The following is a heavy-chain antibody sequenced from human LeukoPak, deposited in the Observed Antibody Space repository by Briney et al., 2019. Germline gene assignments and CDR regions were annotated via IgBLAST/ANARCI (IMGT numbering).Heavy chain of an antibody. CDR3: ARTRYSSSWLYYFDY. D-gene: IGHD6-13*01. CDR2: ISGSGGST. CDR1: GFTFSSYA. V-gene: IGHV3-23*01. Sequence: PGGSLRLSCAASGFTFSSYAMSWVRQAPGKGLEWVSAISGSGGSTYYADSVKGRFTISRDNSKNTLYLQMNSLRAEDTAVYYCARTRYSSSWLYYFDYWGQETLVTVSS. J-gene: IGHJ4*02.